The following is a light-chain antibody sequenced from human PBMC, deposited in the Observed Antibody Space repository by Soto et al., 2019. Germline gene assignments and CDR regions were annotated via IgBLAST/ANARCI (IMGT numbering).Light chain of an antibody. CDR3: QQSYSTPYT. V-gene: IGKV1-39*01. CDR2: GAS. CDR1: QSISSY. J-gene: IGKJ2*01. Sequence: DIQMTQSPSSLSASVGDRVTITCRASQSISSYLYWYQQKPGKAPKRLIYGASSLQSGVPSRFSGSGSGTDFTLTISSLQPEDFATYYCQQSYSTPYTFGQGNKLEIK.